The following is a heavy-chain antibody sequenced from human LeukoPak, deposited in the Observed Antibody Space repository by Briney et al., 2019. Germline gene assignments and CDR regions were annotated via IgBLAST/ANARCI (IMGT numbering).Heavy chain of an antibody. Sequence: SETLSRTCAVYGGSLINYYWSWIRQSPGKGLEWIGDIDHSGGTSYNPALRSRVTMSIDPSRNQFYLKINSVTASDTAVYYCAMVLWQSAHPGPWDQGSLVTVSS. V-gene: IGHV4-34*01. CDR2: IDHSGGT. D-gene: IGHD2/OR15-2a*01. CDR3: AMVLWQSAHPGP. CDR1: GGSLINYY. J-gene: IGHJ5*02.